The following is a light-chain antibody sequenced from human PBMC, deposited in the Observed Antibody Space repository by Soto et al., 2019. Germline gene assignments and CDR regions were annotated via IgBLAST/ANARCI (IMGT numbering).Light chain of an antibody. V-gene: IGKV3-15*01. CDR1: QSVSSN. J-gene: IGKJ4*01. Sequence: EIVMTQSPATLSVSPGERATLSCRASQSVSSNLAWYQQKSGQAPRLLIYVASTRATGIPGRFSGSGSGTEFTLTISSLHSEDFADYYCQQYNNWPLTFGGGTKVEIK. CDR2: VAS. CDR3: QQYNNWPLT.